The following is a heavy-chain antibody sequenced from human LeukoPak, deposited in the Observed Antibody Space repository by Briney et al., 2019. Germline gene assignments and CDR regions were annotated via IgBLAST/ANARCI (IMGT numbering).Heavy chain of an antibody. CDR2: IIPILDMA. D-gene: IGHD3-10*01. CDR3: AREGFGELYYWFDP. J-gene: IGHJ5*02. CDR1: GGTFSNYA. V-gene: IGHV1-69*04. Sequence: ASVKVSCKASGGTFSNYAISWARQAPGQGLEWMGRIIPILDMANYAQKFQGRVTITADKSTSTAYMELSSLRSEDTAVYYCAREGFGELYYWFDPWGQGTLVTVSS.